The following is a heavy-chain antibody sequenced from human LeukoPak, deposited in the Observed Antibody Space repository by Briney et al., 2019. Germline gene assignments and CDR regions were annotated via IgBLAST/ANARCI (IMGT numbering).Heavy chain of an antibody. CDR2: IIPIFGTA. CDR3: AREGGGARVKTGVTGHIQTDAFDI. CDR1: GGTFSSYA. V-gene: IGHV1-69*06. Sequence: SVKGSCKASGGTFSSYAISWVRQAPGQGLEWMGGIIPIFGTANYAQKFQGRVTITADKSTSTAYMELSSLRSEDTAVYYCAREGGGARVKTGVTGHIQTDAFDIWGQGTMVTVSS. J-gene: IGHJ3*02. D-gene: IGHD7-27*01.